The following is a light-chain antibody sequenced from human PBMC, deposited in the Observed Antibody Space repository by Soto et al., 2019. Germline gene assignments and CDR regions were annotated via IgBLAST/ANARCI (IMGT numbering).Light chain of an antibody. J-gene: IGKJ4*01. CDR2: EVS. V-gene: IGKV2D-29*01. CDR1: QSLLYRDGTTY. Sequence: DIVMTQTPLSLSVTPGQPASISCKSSQSLLYRDGTTYWHWYLQKPGQPPQILIYEVSNRFSGVPDRFSGSGSRTDFTLKISLLESADVGVYYCMQSLQPPLTVGGGTKVEIK. CDR3: MQSLQPPLT.